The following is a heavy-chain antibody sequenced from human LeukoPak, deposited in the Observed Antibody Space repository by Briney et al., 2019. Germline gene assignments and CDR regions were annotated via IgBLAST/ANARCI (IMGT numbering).Heavy chain of an antibody. CDR1: GFTFSSYA. D-gene: IGHD2-21*02. CDR2: ISGSGGST. V-gene: IGHV3-23*01. Sequence: PGGSLRLSCAASGFTFSSYAMNWVRQAPGKGREWVSGISGSGGSTYYADSVKGRFTISRDNSKNTLYLQMNSLRAEDTAAYYCARQYITATEYWGQGTLVTVSS. J-gene: IGHJ4*02. CDR3: ARQYITATEY.